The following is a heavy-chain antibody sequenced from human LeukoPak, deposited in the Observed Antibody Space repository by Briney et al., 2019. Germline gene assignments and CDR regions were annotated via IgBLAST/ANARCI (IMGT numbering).Heavy chain of an antibody. J-gene: IGHJ6*03. V-gene: IGHV4-30-4*08. CDR2: IYYSGST. CDR1: GGSISSGDYY. Sequence: SETLSLTCTVSGGSISSGDYYWSWIRQPPGKGLEWIGYIYYSGSTYYNPSLKSRVTISVDTSKNQFSLKLSSVTAADTAVYYCARVAHYDFWSGPTDYYYYMDVWGKGTTVTVSS. D-gene: IGHD3-3*01. CDR3: ARVAHYDFWSGPTDYYYYMDV.